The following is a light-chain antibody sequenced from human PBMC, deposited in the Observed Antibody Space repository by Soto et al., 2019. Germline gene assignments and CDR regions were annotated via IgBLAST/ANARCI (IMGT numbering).Light chain of an antibody. CDR2: GNS. V-gene: IGLV1-40*01. CDR3: QSYDSSLSGLV. CDR1: SSNIGAGYD. J-gene: IGLJ1*01. Sequence: QSVLTQPPSVSGAPGQRVTSSCTGSSSNIGAGYDVHWYQQLPGTAPKLLISGNSNRPSGVPDRFSGSKSGTSASLAITWLQAEDEADYYCQSYDSSLSGLVFGTGTKLTVL.